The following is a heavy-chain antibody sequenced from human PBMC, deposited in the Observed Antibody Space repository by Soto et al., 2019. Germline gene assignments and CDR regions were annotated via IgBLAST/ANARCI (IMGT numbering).Heavy chain of an antibody. D-gene: IGHD3-22*01. CDR3: ARLYDSSGYYYFRFDY. CDR2: IYYSGST. V-gene: IGHV4-59*01. J-gene: IGHJ4*02. Sequence: SETLSLTCTVSGGSISSYYWSWIRQPPGKGLEWIGYIYYSGSTNYNPSLKSRVTISVDTSKNQFSLKLSSVTAADTAVYYCARLYDSSGYYYFRFDYWGQGTLVTVSS. CDR1: GGSISSYY.